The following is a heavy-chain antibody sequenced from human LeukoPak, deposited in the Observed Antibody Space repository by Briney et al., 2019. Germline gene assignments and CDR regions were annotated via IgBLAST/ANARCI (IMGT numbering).Heavy chain of an antibody. CDR3: ARPSGHPITIFGVVPDAFDI. CDR2: IYSGGST. D-gene: IGHD3-3*01. CDR1: GFTVSSNY. Sequence: GGSLRLSCAASGFTVSSNYMSWVRQAPGKGLEWVSVIYSGGSTYYADSVKGRFTISRDNSKNTLYLQMNSLRAEDTAVYYCARPSGHPITIFGVVPDAFDIWGQGTMVTVSS. V-gene: IGHV3-53*01. J-gene: IGHJ3*02.